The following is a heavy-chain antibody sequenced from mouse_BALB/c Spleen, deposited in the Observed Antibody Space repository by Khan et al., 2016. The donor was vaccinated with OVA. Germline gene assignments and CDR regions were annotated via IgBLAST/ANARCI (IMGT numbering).Heavy chain of an antibody. Sequence: VQLQESGPGLVAPSQSLSITCTISGFSLTNYGVHWVRQPPGKGLEWLVVIWSDGSATYNSALKSRLSISKDNSKSQVFLKMNSLQTDDTAMYYCARQPYYHYYIMDYWGQGTSDSGSS. CDR2: IWSDGSA. V-gene: IGHV2-6-1*01. CDR3: ARQPYYHYYIMDY. CDR1: GFSLTNYG. D-gene: IGHD2-10*01. J-gene: IGHJ4*01.